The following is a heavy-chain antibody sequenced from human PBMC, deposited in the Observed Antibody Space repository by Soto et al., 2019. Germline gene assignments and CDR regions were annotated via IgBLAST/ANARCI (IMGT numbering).Heavy chain of an antibody. J-gene: IGHJ4*02. CDR3: ATSYGSGYRAFDY. D-gene: IGHD3-10*01. Sequence: QVQLVQSGAEVKRPGSSVKVSCKASGDTFSVYSINWVRQAPGLGLEWMGRINPILSMSNYAQRFQGRVTMTADKYTSTAYMDLSSMRPEDTDIYYCATSYGSGYRAFDYWGQGALVTVSS. CDR2: INPILSMS. V-gene: IGHV1-69*02. CDR1: GDTFSVYS.